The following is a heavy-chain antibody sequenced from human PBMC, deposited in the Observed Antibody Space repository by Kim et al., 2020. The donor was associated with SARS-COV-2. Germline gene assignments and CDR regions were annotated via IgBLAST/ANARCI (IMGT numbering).Heavy chain of an antibody. V-gene: IGHV4-39*01. CDR1: GGSISSSSYY. Sequence: SETLSLTCTVSGGSISSSSYYWGWIRQPPGKGLEWIGSIYYSGSTYYNPSLKSRVTISVDTSKNQFSLRLSSVTAADTAVYYCARLTIFGVVIDYWGQGT. CDR2: IYYSGST. J-gene: IGHJ4*02. D-gene: IGHD3-3*01. CDR3: ARLTIFGVVIDY.